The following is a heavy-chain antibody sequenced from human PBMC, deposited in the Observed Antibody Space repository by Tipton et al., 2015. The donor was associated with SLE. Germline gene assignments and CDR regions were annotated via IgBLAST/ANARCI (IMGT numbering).Heavy chain of an antibody. J-gene: IGHJ4*02. CDR3: ARGPEQWLVNPHYFDY. D-gene: IGHD6-19*01. V-gene: IGHV4-59*08. CDR2: IYYSGST. Sequence: TLSLTCTVSGGSISNYCWSWIRQPPGEGLEWIGYIYYSGSTNYNPSLKSRVTISVDTSKNQFSLKLSSVTAADMAVYYCARGPEQWLVNPHYFDYWGQGTLVTVSS. CDR1: GGSISNYC.